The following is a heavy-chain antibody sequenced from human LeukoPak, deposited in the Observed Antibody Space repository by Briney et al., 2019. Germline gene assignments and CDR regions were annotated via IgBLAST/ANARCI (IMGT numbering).Heavy chain of an antibody. CDR2: ISGSGGST. CDR1: GFTFSSYA. V-gene: IGHV3-23*01. D-gene: IGHD3-10*01. CDR3: AKDPTITITPDYFDY. Sequence: GGSLRLSCAASGFTFSSYAMTWVRQAPGKGLEWVSAISGSGGSTYYADSVKGRFTISRDNSKNTLYLQMNSLRAEDTAVYYCAKDPTITITPDYFDYWGQGTLVTVSS. J-gene: IGHJ4*02.